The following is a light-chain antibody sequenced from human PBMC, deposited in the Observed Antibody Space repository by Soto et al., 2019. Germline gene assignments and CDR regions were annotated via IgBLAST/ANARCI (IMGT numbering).Light chain of an antibody. J-gene: IGKJ2*01. CDR3: QQYGSSQGYT. CDR2: GAS. CDR1: QSVSSSY. V-gene: IGKV3-20*01. Sequence: EIVLTQSPGTLSLSPGERATLSCRASQSVSSSYLAWYQQKPGQAPRLLIYGASSRATGIPDRFSGSGSGTDFTLTISRLEPEDFAVYYCQQYGSSQGYTFGPWTKLEIK.